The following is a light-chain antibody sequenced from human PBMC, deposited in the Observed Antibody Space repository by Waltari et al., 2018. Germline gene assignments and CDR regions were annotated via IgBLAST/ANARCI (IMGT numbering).Light chain of an antibody. CDR2: QDS. CDR3: QAWDSSTVV. V-gene: IGLV3-1*01. CDR1: KVGDKY. Sequence: SYELTQPPSVSVSPGQTASITCSGDKVGDKYACWYQQKPGQSPVLVIYQDSKRPSGIPKRFSGSNSGNTATLTISGTQAMDEADYYCQAWDSSTVVFGGGTKLTVL. J-gene: IGLJ2*01.